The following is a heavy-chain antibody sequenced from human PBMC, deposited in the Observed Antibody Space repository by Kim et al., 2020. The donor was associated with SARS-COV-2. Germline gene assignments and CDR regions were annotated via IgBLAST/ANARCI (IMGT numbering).Heavy chain of an antibody. D-gene: IGHD1-26*01. J-gene: IGHJ4*02. CDR2: K. Sequence: KYYVDAVKGRFTISRDNAKNSLYLQMNSLRAEDTAVYYCARAGSGSLDYWGQGTLVTVSS. CDR3: ARAGSGSLDY. V-gene: IGHV3-7*01.